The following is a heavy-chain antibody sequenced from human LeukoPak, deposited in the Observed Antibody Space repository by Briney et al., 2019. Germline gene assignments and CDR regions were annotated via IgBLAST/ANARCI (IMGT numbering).Heavy chain of an antibody. CDR1: EFTFSSYA. V-gene: IGHV3-23*01. Sequence: HPGGSLRLSCAASEFTFSSYAMAWVRQAPGQGLEWVSTISGSGGSTYYADSVKGRFTISRDNSKNTMYLQMNSPRAEDTAVYYCAKGTRSDSSGYLYYFDYWGQGTLVTVSS. J-gene: IGHJ4*02. CDR3: AKGTRSDSSGYLYYFDY. CDR2: ISGSGGST. D-gene: IGHD3-22*01.